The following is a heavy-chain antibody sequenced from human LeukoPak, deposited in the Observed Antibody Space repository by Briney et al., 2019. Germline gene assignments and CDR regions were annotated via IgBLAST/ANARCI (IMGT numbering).Heavy chain of an antibody. J-gene: IGHJ5*02. CDR1: GXTFSSYT. D-gene: IGHD5-24*01. CDR2: VSVPHSGSET. V-gene: IGHV3-23*01. Sequence: GGSLRLSCAASGXTFSSYTMNWVRQALGQGLEWVWTVSVPHSGSETHYADSVNGRSSISRDTSKRTLCLQMYRLPAGDTAVVYCAKGKGYNNLDWFDPWGEGTLVTVSS. CDR3: AKGKGYNNLDWFDP.